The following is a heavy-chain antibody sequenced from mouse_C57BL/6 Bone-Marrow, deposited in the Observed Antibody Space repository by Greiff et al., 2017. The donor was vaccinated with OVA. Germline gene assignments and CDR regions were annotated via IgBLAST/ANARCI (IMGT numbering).Heavy chain of an antibody. CDR2: ISSGSSTI. D-gene: IGHD2-5*01. V-gene: IGHV5-17*01. CDR3: AKPYYSNYSYAMDY. J-gene: IGHJ4*01. Sequence: EVQVVESGGGLVKPGGSLKLSCAASGFTFSDYGMHWVRQAPEKGLEWVAYISSGSSTIYYADTVKGRFTISRDNAKNTLFLQMTSLRSEDTAMYYCAKPYYSNYSYAMDYWGQGTSVTVSS. CDR1: GFTFSDYG.